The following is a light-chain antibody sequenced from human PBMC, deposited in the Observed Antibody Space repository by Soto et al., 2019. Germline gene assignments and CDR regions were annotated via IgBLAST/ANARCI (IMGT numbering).Light chain of an antibody. CDR2: GAS. CDR1: QSVSGN. J-gene: IGKJ4*01. Sequence: EIVMTQSPATLSVSPGERATLSCRASQSVSGNLAWYQQKPCQATRLLIYGASTRATGIPARFSGSGSGTEFTLTISSLQSEDFAVYYCQQYNNWPPLTFGGGTKVEIK. CDR3: QQYNNWPPLT. V-gene: IGKV3-15*01.